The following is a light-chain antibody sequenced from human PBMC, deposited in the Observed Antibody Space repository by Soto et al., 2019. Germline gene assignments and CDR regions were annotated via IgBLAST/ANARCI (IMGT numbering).Light chain of an antibody. CDR1: ENIGSW. J-gene: IGKJ1*01. CDR2: KAS. CDR3: QQYNSYSWT. V-gene: IGKV1-5*03. Sequence: DIQITQSPSSLSASVGDRVTITCRASENIGSWLAWYQQKAGKAPNLLIYKASSLESGVPSRFSGSGSGTEFTLTISSLQPDDFATYYCQQYNSYSWTFGQGTKVDIK.